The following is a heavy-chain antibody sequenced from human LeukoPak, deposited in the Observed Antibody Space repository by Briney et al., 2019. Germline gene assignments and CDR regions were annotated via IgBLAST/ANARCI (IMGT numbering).Heavy chain of an antibody. D-gene: IGHD3-3*01. CDR2: IYYSGST. J-gene: IGHJ4*02. V-gene: IGHV4-31*03. Sequence: TLSLTCTVSGGSISSGGYYWSWIRQHPGKGLEWIGYIYYSGSTYYNPSLKSRVTISVDTSKNQFSLKLSSVTAADTAVYYCARGVMEIFGVVIRPLNYFDYWGQGTLVTVSS. CDR1: GGSISSGGYY. CDR3: ARGVMEIFGVVIRPLNYFDY.